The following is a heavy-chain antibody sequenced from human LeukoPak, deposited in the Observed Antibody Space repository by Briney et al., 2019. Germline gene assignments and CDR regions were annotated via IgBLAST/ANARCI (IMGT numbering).Heavy chain of an antibody. D-gene: IGHD4-23*01. CDR1: GGSISSYY. Sequence: SETLSLTCTVSGGSISSYYWSWIRQPPGKGLEWIGYIYYSGSTNYNPSLKSRVTISVDTSKNQFSLKLSPVTAADTAVYYCARVRGGNGDYFDYWGQGTLVTVSS. V-gene: IGHV4-59*01. J-gene: IGHJ4*02. CDR3: ARVRGGNGDYFDY. CDR2: IYYSGST.